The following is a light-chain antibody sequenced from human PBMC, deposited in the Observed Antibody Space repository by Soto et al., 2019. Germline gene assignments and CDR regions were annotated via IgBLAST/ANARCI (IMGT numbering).Light chain of an antibody. J-gene: IGKJ1*01. CDR3: QDYGSSPQT. CDR1: ESVGSH. V-gene: IGKV3-15*01. CDR2: DAS. Sequence: EVVVTQSPATLSVSPGERATLSCRARESVGSHLAWYPQKPGQAPKLLIFDASTRATGVPARFSGSGSGTEFTLTVSSLQSEDIAVYYCQDYGSSPQTFGQGTKVDIK.